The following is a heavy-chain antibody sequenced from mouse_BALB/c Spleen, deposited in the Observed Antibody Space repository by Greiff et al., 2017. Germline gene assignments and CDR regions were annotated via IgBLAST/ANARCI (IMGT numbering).Heavy chain of an antibody. V-gene: IGHV2-9*02. CDR1: GFSLTSYG. CDR2: IWAGGST. D-gene: IGHD2-1*01. CDR3: ARDRGNGNYVFDY. J-gene: IGHJ2*01. Sequence: VKLVESGPGLVAPSQSLSITCTVSGFSLTSYGVHWVRQPPGKGLEWLGVIWAGGSTNYNSALMSRLSISKDNSKSQVFLKMNSLQTDDTAMYYCARDRGNGNYVFDYWGQGTTLTVSS.